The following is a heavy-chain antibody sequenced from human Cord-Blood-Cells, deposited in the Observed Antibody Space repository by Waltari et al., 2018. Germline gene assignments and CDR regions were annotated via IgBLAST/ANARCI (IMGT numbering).Heavy chain of an antibody. J-gene: IGHJ4*02. CDR3: AIRDYDILTGYYNY. Sequence: QVQLVQSGAEVKKPGSSVKVSCKASGGTFSSYAISWVRQAPGPGLEWMGGVIPIVGTANYAEKFQGRVTSAGDESTSTGYMELGSLRSEDTAVYYCAIRDYDILTGYYNYWGQGTLVTVSS. CDR2: VIPIVGTA. D-gene: IGHD3-9*01. CDR1: GGTFSSYA. V-gene: IGHV1-69*01.